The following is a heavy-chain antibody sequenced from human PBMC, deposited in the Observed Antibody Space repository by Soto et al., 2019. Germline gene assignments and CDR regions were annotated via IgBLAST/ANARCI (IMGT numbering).Heavy chain of an antibody. Sequence: ASVKVSCKASGYSFFSYYIHWVRQAPGQGLEWMGRLLASGGNTDYAQRFRGRISMTRDTSTTNTVSLELTSLTSDDAAVYYCARGGVTLFGVIDSWGQ. CDR3: ARGGVTLFGVIDS. CDR2: LLASGGNT. D-gene: IGHD3-3*01. CDR1: GYSFFSYY. J-gene: IGHJ3*01. V-gene: IGHV1-46*01.